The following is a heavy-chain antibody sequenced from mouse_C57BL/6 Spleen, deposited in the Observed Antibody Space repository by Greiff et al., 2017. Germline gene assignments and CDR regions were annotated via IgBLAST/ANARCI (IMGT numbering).Heavy chain of an antibody. Sequence: VQLQQSGAELVRPGASVTLSCKASGYTFTDYEMHWVKQTPVHGLEWIGAIDPETGGTAYNQKFKGKAILTADKSSSTAYMELRSLTSEDSAVYYCTTNYYGSSYKRRYFDVWGTGTTVTVSS. J-gene: IGHJ1*03. CDR1: GYTFTDYE. D-gene: IGHD1-1*01. V-gene: IGHV1-15*01. CDR3: TTNYYGSSYKRRYFDV. CDR2: IDPETGGT.